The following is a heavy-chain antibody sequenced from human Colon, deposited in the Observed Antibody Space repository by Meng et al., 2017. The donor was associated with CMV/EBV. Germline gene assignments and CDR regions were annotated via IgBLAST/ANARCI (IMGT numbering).Heavy chain of an antibody. CDR2: ISYDRNKE. J-gene: IGHJ6*02. Sequence: GGSLRLSCAASGFSFSSHSMHWVRQAPGKGLEWVALISYDRNKEYYAESVKGRFTISRDNSKNTLYLQMNSLRAEDTAVYFCARDRPVTTVTNAFCYGMDVWGQGTTVTVSS. CDR3: ARDRPVTTVTNAFCYGMDV. V-gene: IGHV3-30*03. CDR1: GFSFSSHS. D-gene: IGHD4-17*01.